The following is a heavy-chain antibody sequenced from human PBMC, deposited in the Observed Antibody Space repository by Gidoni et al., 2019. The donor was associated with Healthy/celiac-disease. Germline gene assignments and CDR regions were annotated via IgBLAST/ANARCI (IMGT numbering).Heavy chain of an antibody. CDR1: GFPFDDYA. V-gene: IGHV3-9*01. D-gene: IGHD6-13*01. CDR3: AKDNSAAAGNGMDV. Sequence: EVQLVESGGGLVQPGRSLRLSCAASGFPFDDYAMEWGRQAPGKGLEWVSGISWNSGSIGYADSVKGRFTISRDNAKNSLYLQMNSLRAEDTALYYCAKDNSAAAGNGMDVWGQGTTVTVSS. CDR2: ISWNSGSI. J-gene: IGHJ6*02.